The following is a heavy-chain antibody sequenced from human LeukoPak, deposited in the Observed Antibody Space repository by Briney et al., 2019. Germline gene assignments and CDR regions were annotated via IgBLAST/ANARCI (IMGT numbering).Heavy chain of an antibody. CDR3: ARGHRHGGYFDY. CDR2: INHSGST. V-gene: IGHV4-34*01. D-gene: IGHD3-10*01. CDR1: GVSFSGYY. J-gene: IGHJ4*02. Sequence: SETLSLTCAVYGVSFSGYYWSWIRQPPGKGLEWIGEINHSGSTNYNPSLKSRVTISVDTSKNQFSLKLSSVTAADTAVYYCARGHRHGGYFDYWGQGTLVTVSS.